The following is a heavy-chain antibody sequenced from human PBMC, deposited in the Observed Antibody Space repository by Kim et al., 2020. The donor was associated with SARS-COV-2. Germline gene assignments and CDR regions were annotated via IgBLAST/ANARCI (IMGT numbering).Heavy chain of an antibody. CDR1: GFTLSGST. CDR3: TRVNPIAGGWYDAFDI. J-gene: IGHJ3*02. CDR2: IRSKANSYAT. D-gene: IGHD6-19*01. V-gene: IGHV3-73*01. Sequence: GGSLRLSCAASGFTLSGSTVHWVRQASGKGLEWVGRIRSKANSYATAYAASVKNRFTISRDDSKNTAYLQMNSLKTEDTAVYYCTRVNPIAGGWYDAFDIWGQGTMVTGSS.